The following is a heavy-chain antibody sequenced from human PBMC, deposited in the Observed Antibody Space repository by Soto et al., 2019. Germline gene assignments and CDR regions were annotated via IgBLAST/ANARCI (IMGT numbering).Heavy chain of an antibody. CDR2: IYWDDDK. Sequence: QITLKESGPTRVRPTQTLALTCTFSGFSLTTSGVGVGWIRKTPGKALEWLAVIYWDDDKRYSPSLKSRLTITKDTSKNQVVLTMADMDPVDTSTYFCAHRGYMYGNWDHGYFDYWGQGTLVTASS. CDR3: AHRGYMYGNWDHGYFDY. V-gene: IGHV2-5*02. D-gene: IGHD5-18*01. CDR1: GFSLTTSGVG. J-gene: IGHJ4*02.